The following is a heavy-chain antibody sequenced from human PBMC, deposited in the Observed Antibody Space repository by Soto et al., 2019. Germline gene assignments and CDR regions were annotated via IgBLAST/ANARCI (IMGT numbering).Heavy chain of an antibody. D-gene: IGHD3-10*01. V-gene: IGHV1-18*01. CDR3: AREMVRGVGSDY. Sequence: QVQLVQSGAEVKKPGASVKVSCKASGYTFTSYGISWVRQAPGQGLEWMGWISTYNGNTKYAQKLQGRVTMNTDTSTSAEYMEVGRLRSDDTAVFYCAREMVRGVGSDYWGQGTLVTVSS. CDR2: ISTYNGNT. CDR1: GYTFTSYG. J-gene: IGHJ4*02.